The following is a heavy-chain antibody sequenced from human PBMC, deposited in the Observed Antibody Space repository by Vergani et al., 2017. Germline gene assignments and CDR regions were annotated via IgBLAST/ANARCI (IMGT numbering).Heavy chain of an antibody. CDR1: GFTFSSYA. D-gene: IGHD2-21*01. CDR2: ISGSGGST. J-gene: IGHJ6*02. Sequence: EVQLLESGGGLVQPGGSLRLSCAASGFTFSSYAMSWVRQAPGKGLEWVSAISGSGGSTYYADSVKGRFTISRDNSKNTLYLQMNSLRAEDTAVYYCAKDADLTGGDTYYYYYYGMDVWGQGTTVTVSS. V-gene: IGHV3-23*01. CDR3: AKDADLTGGDTYYYYYYGMDV.